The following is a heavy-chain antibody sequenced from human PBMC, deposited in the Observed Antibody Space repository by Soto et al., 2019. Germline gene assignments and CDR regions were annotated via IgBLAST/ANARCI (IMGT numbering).Heavy chain of an antibody. J-gene: IGHJ6*02. V-gene: IGHV3-30-3*01. CDR3: ARAYAATRDGYNSHGMDV. D-gene: IGHD5-12*01. Sequence: QVQLVESGGGVVQPGRSLRLSCAASGFTFSSYAMHWVRQAPGKGLEWVAVISYDGSNKYYADAVKGRITISRENYKNKLYLQMNSRRAEDKAVYYCARAYAATRDGYNSHGMDVWGQGTTVTVSS. CDR2: ISYDGSNK. CDR1: GFTFSSYA.